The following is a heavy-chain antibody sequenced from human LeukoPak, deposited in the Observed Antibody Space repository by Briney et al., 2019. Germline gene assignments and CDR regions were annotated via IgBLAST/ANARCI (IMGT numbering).Heavy chain of an antibody. D-gene: IGHD3-22*01. CDR2: ISASGGRT. Sequence: PGGSLRLSCAASGFTFSSYSMNWVRQAPGKGLEWVSVISASGGRTSYADSVKGRFTVSRDNSKNTLYLQMNSLRAEDTAVYFCVEGGAPSYYDGSGDAYFDYWGQGTLVTVSS. CDR1: GFTFSSYS. J-gene: IGHJ4*02. CDR3: VEGGAPSYYDGSGDAYFDY. V-gene: IGHV3-23*01.